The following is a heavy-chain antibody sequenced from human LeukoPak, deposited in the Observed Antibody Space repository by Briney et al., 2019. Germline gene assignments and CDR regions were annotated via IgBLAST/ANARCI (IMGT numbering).Heavy chain of an antibody. D-gene: IGHD3-10*01. CDR2: INTDGSYT. CDR1: GFTFSSYW. CDR3: TSDTFGARDS. V-gene: IGHV3-74*01. Sequence: PGGSLRLSCAASGFTFSSYWMHWVRQAPGKGLVWVSRINTDGSYTSYADSVKGRFTISKDNAKNTLYLQMNSLRAEDTAVYYCTSDTFGARDSWGQGTLVTVSS. J-gene: IGHJ4*02.